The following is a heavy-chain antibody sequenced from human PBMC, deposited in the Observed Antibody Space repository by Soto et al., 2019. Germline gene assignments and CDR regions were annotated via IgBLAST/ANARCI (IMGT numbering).Heavy chain of an antibody. V-gene: IGHV4-30-4*01. D-gene: IGHD2-21*02. CDR2: IYYSGST. CDR3: ARAMVVTQNWFDP. J-gene: IGHJ5*02. Sequence: QVQLQESGPGLVKPSQTLSLTCTVSGGSISSGDYYWSWIRQPPGKGLEWIGYIYYSGSTYYKPSLKSRVNISVDTSKNQFSLKLNSVTAADTAVYYCARAMVVTQNWFDPWGQGTLVTVSS. CDR1: GGSISSGDYY.